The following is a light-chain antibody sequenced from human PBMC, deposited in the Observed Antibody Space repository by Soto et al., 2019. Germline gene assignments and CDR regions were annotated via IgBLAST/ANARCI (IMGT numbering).Light chain of an antibody. CDR2: RNN. J-gene: IGLJ2*01. CDR3: SSYTNGNTHMV. Sequence: QSVLTQPPSASGTPGQRVNISCSGSSSNIGSNYVYWYRQFPGTAPKLLIQRNNQRPSGVPARFSGSKSGTSASLAISGLRSEDEADYYCSSYTNGNTHMVFGGGTKLTVL. CDR1: SSNIGSNY. V-gene: IGLV1-47*01.